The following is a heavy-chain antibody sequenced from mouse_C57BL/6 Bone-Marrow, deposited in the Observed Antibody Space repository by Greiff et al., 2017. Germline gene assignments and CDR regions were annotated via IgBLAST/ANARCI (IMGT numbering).Heavy chain of an antibody. CDR2: IDPSDSYT. V-gene: IGHV1-69*01. Sequence: QVQLQQSGAELVMPGASVKLSCKASGYTFTSYWMHWVKQRPGQGLEWIGEIDPSDSYTNYNQKFKGKSTLTVDKSSSTAYMQLSSLTSENSAVDYCAREGMLSSWFAYWGQGTLVTVSA. CDR1: GYTFTSYW. J-gene: IGHJ3*01. CDR3: AREGMLSSWFAY.